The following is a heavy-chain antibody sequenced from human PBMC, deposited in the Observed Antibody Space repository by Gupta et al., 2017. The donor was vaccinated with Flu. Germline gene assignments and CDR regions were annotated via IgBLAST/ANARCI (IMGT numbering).Heavy chain of an antibody. CDR1: GYTFSNYG. CDR3: ARDLLYSSGQVFDY. CDR2: ISTYNGNT. J-gene: IGHJ4*02. V-gene: IGHV1-18*01. Sequence: QVQLVQSGAEVKKPGASVKVSCKASGYTFSNYGISWVRQAPGQGLEWMGWISTYNGNTNVAQKLQGRATMTTDTSTNTAYMELRSLRSDDTAVYYCARDLLYSSGQVFDYWGQGTLVTVSS. D-gene: IGHD6-19*01.